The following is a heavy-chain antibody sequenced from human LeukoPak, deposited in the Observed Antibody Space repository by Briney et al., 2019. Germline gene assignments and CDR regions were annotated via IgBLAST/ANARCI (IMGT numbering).Heavy chain of an antibody. D-gene: IGHD3-3*01. J-gene: IGHJ4*02. Sequence: PGGSLRLSCAASGFTFSSYDMHWVRQAPGKGLEWVAVISYDGSNKYYADSVKGRFTISRDNSKNTLYLQMNSLRAEDTAVYYCAKGGGYYDFWSGYYFDYWGQGTLVTVSS. CDR2: ISYDGSNK. V-gene: IGHV3-30*18. CDR1: GFTFSSYD. CDR3: AKGGGYYDFWSGYYFDY.